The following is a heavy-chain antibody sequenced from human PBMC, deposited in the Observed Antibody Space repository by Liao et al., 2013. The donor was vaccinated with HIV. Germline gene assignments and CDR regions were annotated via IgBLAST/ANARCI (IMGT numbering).Heavy chain of an antibody. J-gene: IGHJ3*02. CDR1: GGSISSGGYY. D-gene: IGHD1-7*01. CDR2: IYTSGST. CDR3: ARGQITGTTLGDAFDI. Sequence: QVQLQESGSGLVKPSQTLSLTCTVSGGSISSGGYYWSWIRQPAGKGLEWIGRIYTSGSTNYNPSLKSRVTISVDTSKNQFSLKLSSVTAADTAVYYCARGQITGTTLGDAFDIWGQGTMVTVSS. V-gene: IGHV4-61*02.